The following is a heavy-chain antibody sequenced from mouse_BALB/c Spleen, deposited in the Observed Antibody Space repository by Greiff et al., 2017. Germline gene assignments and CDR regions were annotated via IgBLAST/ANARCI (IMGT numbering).Heavy chain of an antibody. CDR3: AGIYYGNYVDAMDY. CDR1: GFTFSDYY. D-gene: IGHD2-1*01. CDR2: ISDGGSYT. Sequence: EVKVVESGGGLVKPGGSLKLSCAASGFTFSDYYMYWVRQTPEKRLEWVATISDGGSYTYYPDSVKGRFTISRDNAKNNLYLQMSSLKSEDTAMYYCAGIYYGNYVDAMDYWGQGTSVTVSS. V-gene: IGHV5-4*02. J-gene: IGHJ4*01.